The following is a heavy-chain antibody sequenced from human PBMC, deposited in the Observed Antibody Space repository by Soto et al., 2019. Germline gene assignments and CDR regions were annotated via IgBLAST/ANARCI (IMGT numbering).Heavy chain of an antibody. J-gene: IGHJ4*02. Sequence: GGSLRLSCAASGFTFSSYAMSWVRQAPGKGLEWVSAISGSGGSTYYADSVKGRFTISRDNSKNTLYLQMNSLRAEDTAVYYCAKDFLLYSRSWYPNPNFDYWGQGTLVTVSS. CDR2: ISGSGGST. CDR3: AKDFLLYSRSWYPNPNFDY. D-gene: IGHD6-13*01. V-gene: IGHV3-23*01. CDR1: GFTFSSYA.